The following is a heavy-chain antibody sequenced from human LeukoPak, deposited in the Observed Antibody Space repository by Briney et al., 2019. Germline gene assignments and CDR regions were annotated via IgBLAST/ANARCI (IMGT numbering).Heavy chain of an antibody. J-gene: IGHJ4*02. Sequence: SETLSLTCTVSGGSISGGYWSWIRQPPGRGLEWIGYVYTSGSTNYNPSLKSRVTISVDTSKSQFALKLSSVTAADTAVYYCAKSYFDYSTYYSYYFNLWGQGALVTASS. V-gene: IGHV4-4*09. CDR1: GGSISGGY. CDR3: AKSYFDYSTYYSYYFNL. D-gene: IGHD4-11*01. CDR2: VYTSGST.